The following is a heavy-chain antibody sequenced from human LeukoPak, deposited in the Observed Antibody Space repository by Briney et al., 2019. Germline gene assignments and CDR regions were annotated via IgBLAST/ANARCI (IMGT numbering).Heavy chain of an antibody. CDR1: GGSISSSNW. D-gene: IGHD1-1*01. V-gene: IGHV4-4*02. Sequence: SETLSLTCAVSGGSISSSNWWSWVRQPPGKGLEWIGEIYHSGSTNYNPSLKSRVTISVDKSKNQFSLKLSSVTAADTAMYYCARLRADDQRADAFDIWGQGTMVTVSS. CDR3: ARLRADDQRADAFDI. CDR2: IYHSGST. J-gene: IGHJ3*02.